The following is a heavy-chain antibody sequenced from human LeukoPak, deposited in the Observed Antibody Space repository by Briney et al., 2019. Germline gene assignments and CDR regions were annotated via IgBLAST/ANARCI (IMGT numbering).Heavy chain of an antibody. Sequence: PGGSLRLSCAASGFTFSSYAMSWVRQAPGKGLEWVSAISGSGGSTYYADSVKGRFTISRDNSKNTLYLQMNSLRAEDTAVYYCAKLSGGSSTSSYDYWGQGTLVTVSS. V-gene: IGHV3-23*01. CDR2: ISGSGGST. D-gene: IGHD2-2*01. J-gene: IGHJ4*02. CDR3: AKLSGGSSTSSYDY. CDR1: GFTFSSYA.